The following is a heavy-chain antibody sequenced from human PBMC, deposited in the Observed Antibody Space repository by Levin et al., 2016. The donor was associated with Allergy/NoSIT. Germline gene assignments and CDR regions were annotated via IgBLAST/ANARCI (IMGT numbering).Heavy chain of an antibody. CDR3: ARGEQAAGLTPSGY. Sequence: ASVKVSCKASGGSFSTSASSWLRQAPGQGLEWMGWINPNSGGTNYAQKFQGWVTMTADTSINTAYMELSRLSSDDTAVYYCARGEQAAGLTPSGYWGQGTLVTVSA. D-gene: IGHD6-13*01. CDR2: INPNSGGT. CDR1: GGSFSTSA. V-gene: IGHV1-2*04. J-gene: IGHJ4*02.